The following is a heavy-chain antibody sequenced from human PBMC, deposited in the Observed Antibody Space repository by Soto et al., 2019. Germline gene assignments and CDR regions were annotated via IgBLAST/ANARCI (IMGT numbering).Heavy chain of an antibody. CDR2: ISYDGSKK. CDR1: GFTFSSHA. CDR3: ARDPYALYSGSGSCGDY. V-gene: IGHV3-30-3*01. D-gene: IGHD3-10*01. Sequence: QVQLVESGGGVVQPGRSLRLSCAASGFTFSSHAMHWVRQAPGKGLEWVAVISYDGSKKYYADSVKGRFIISRDNSKNTLYLQMNSLRAEDSAVYYCARDPYALYSGSGSCGDYWGQGALVTVSS. J-gene: IGHJ4*02.